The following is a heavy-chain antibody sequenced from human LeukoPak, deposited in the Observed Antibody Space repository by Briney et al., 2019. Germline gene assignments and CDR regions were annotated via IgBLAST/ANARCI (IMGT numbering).Heavy chain of an antibody. CDR2: IYHSGST. V-gene: IGHV4-30-2*02. CDR3: AKNVVPAALDYYYYMDV. J-gene: IGHJ6*03. CDR1: GGSISSGGYY. Sequence: SETLSLTCTVSGGSISSGGYYWSWIRQPPGKGLEWIGYIYHSGSTYYNPSLKSRVTISVDTSKNQFSLKLSSVTAADTAVYYCAKNVVPAALDYYYYMDVWGKGTTVTVSS. D-gene: IGHD2-2*01.